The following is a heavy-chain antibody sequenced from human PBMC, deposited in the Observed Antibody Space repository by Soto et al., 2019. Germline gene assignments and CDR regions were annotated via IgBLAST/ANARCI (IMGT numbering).Heavy chain of an antibody. CDR3: ARHLTSGAFDI. D-gene: IGHD3-3*02. J-gene: IGHJ3*02. Sequence: GASVKVSCKASVCTFSSYAISCVRQAPGQGLEWMGGIIPIFGTANYAQKFQGRVTITADKTTSTAYMELSSLRSEDTAVYYCARHLTSGAFDIWGQGTMVTVSS. V-gene: IGHV1-69*06. CDR1: VCTFSSYA. CDR2: IIPIFGTA.